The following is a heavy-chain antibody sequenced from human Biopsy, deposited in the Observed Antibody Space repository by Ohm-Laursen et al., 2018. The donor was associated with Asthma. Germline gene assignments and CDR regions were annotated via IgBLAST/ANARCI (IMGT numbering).Heavy chain of an antibody. V-gene: IGHV4-39*01. CDR2: IYYSGTT. Sequence: PPGTLSLTCGLSSGSGGYMRSGNYYWGWIRQPPGKGLEWIGSIYYSGTTYYNPSLESRVTVTADTSKNQFPLKLTSVTAADTAVYYCVRGSSSWHHGPFHYYYGLDVWGQGTTATVSS. J-gene: IGHJ6*02. CDR3: VRGSSSWHHGPFHYYYGLDV. D-gene: IGHD6-13*01. CDR1: GGYMRSGNYY.